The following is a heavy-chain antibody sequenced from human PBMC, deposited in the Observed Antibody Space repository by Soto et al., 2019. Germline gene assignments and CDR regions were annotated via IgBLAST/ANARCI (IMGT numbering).Heavy chain of an antibody. CDR3: TALGRYDYLWWSYRQKRAGP. V-gene: IGHV3-15*01. J-gene: IGHJ5*02. CDR1: GFPFSNAW. CDR2: IKSKTDGGTT. D-gene: IGHD3-16*02. Sequence: EVQLVESGGGLVKPGGSLRLYCAASGFPFSNAWMSWVRQAPGKGLEWVGRIKSKTDGGTTDYAAPVKGRFTISRDDSKNTMYLQMNSLKPEDTAVYYCTALGRYDYLWWSYRQKRAGPGGQGTLVTVSS.